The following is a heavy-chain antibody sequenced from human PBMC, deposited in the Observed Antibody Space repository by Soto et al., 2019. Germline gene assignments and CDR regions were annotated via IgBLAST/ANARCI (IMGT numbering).Heavy chain of an antibody. J-gene: IGHJ3*02. D-gene: IGHD3-10*01. Sequence: GGSLRLSCAASGFTFSSYAMSWVRQAPGKGLEWVSAISGSGDSTYYADSVKGRFTISRDSSTNTLYLQMNSLRVEDTAKYYCAKFKGARRAGPWFRVFDIWGQGTMVTVSS. CDR1: GFTFSSYA. CDR3: AKFKGARRAGPWFRVFDI. CDR2: ISGSGDST. V-gene: IGHV3-23*01.